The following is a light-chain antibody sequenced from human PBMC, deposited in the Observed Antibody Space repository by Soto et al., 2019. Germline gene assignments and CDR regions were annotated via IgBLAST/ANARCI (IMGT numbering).Light chain of an antibody. J-gene: IGKJ5*01. CDR2: HAS. CDR1: QSVSTY. V-gene: IGKV3-11*01. CDR3: QQRSEWPIT. Sequence: EIVLTQSPATLSLSPGERATLSCRASQSVSTYLAWYQHKPGQAPRLLIYHASNRATGIPARFSGSGSGTDFTLNISSLEPEDFAVYFCQQRSEWPITFGQGTRLEIK.